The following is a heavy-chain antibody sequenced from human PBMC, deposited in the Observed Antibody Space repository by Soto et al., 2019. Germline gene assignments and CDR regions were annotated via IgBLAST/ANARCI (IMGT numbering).Heavy chain of an antibody. D-gene: IGHD3-3*01. J-gene: IGHJ6*02. Sequence: GASVKVSCKASGYTFTSYGISWVRQAPGQGLEWMGWISAYNGNTNYAQKVQGRVTMTTDTSTSTAYMELRSLRSDDTAVYYCARVGDFWSVDAYYYYGMDVWGQGTTVTVSS. V-gene: IGHV1-18*04. CDR3: ARVGDFWSVDAYYYYGMDV. CDR2: ISAYNGNT. CDR1: GYTFTSYG.